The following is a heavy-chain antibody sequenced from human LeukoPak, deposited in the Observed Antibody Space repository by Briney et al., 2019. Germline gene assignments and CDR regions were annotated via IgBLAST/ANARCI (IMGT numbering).Heavy chain of an antibody. CDR3: GREANYVVDL. CDR1: GFTFSSYN. D-gene: IGHD1-7*01. J-gene: IGHJ4*02. CDR2: IWSDGSNK. Sequence: GGSLRPSCAASGFTFSSYNMHWVRQAPGKGLEWVAVIWSDGSNKYYADSVKGRFSISRDNSKNTLYLQMSSLRADDTAVYFCGREANYVVDLWGQGTLVTVSS. V-gene: IGHV3-33*01.